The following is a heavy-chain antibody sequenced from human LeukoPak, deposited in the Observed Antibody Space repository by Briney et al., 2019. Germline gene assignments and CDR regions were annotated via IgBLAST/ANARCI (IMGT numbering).Heavy chain of an antibody. CDR1: GFSFSSYG. V-gene: IGHV3-23*01. CDR3: AKNGDRGAYCSGDTCYPYYYHYMDV. J-gene: IGHJ6*03. Sequence: QSGGSLRLSGAASGFSFSSYGISWVRQDPGKGLECVSTINTSGGTTYYADSVKGRFTVSRDNSKNTLYLQMNSLSAEDTAVYYCAKNGDRGAYCSGDTCYPYYYHYMDVWGKGTTVTISS. D-gene: IGHD2-15*01. CDR2: INTSGGTT.